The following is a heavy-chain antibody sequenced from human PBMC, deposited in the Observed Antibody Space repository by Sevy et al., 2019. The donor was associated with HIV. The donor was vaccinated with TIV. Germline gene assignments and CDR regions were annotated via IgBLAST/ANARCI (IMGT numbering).Heavy chain of an antibody. D-gene: IGHD3-16*01. J-gene: IGHJ4*02. CDR1: VDSFNGHY. CDR3: AGRTSFYDSFDY. CDR2: VDHTGNI. V-gene: IGHV4-34*01. Sequence: AEILSLTCAVYVDSFNGHYWSWVRQVPGRGLEWIGEVDHTGNINYNPAFDNRLAISLNAPKNQFSLRLTSATAAETAVYNCAGRTSFYDSFDYWGQGTLVTVSS.